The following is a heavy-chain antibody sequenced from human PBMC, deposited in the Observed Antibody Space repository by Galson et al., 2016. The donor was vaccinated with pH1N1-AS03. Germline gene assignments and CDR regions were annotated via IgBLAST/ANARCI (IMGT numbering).Heavy chain of an antibody. CDR3: TRSRYYNTNLYYFDY. D-gene: IGHD2/OR15-2a*01. V-gene: IGHV2-5*02. CDR2: IYWDDDK. J-gene: IGHJ4*02. Sequence: PALVTPTQTLTLTCSLSGVSVPSSGLAVGWFRLPPGKALEWLALIYWDDDKLYNPSLKSRLTVTKDTSKNLVVLTLTDMDPVDTATYFCTRSRYYNTNLYYFDYWGQGTLVTVSS. CDR1: GVSVPSSGLA.